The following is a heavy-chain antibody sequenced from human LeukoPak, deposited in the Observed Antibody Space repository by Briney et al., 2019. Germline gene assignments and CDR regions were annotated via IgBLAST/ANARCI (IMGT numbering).Heavy chain of an antibody. D-gene: IGHD3-22*01. CDR2: IYHSGST. CDR3: ARTGTYYYDSSGPPPAFQH. V-gene: IGHV4-4*02. CDR1: GGSISSSNW. Sequence: PSETLSLTCAVSGGSISSSNWWSWVRQPPGKGLEWIGEIYHSGSTNYNPSLKSRVTISVDKSKNQFSLKLSSVTAADTAVYYCARTGTYYYDSSGPPPAFQHWGQGTLVTVSS. J-gene: IGHJ1*01.